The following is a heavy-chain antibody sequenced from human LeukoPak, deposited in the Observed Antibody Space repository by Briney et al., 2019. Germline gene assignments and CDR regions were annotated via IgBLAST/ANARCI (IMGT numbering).Heavy chain of an antibody. Sequence: ASVKVSCKASGGTFSSYAISWVRQAPGQGLEWMGRIIPILGIANYAQKFQGRVTITADKSTSTAYMELSSLRSEDTAVYYCARDVGDGYNCYYFDYWGQGTLVTVSS. CDR1: GGTFSSYA. V-gene: IGHV1-69*04. J-gene: IGHJ4*02. CDR3: ARDVGDGYNCYYFDY. CDR2: IIPILGIA. D-gene: IGHD5-24*01.